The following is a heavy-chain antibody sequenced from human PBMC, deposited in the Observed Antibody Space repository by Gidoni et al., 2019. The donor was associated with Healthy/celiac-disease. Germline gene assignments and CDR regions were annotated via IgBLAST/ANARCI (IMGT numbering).Heavy chain of an antibody. V-gene: IGHV3-23*01. CDR3: AKDFSGEEVWGSYRYTGDY. CDR2: ISGSGGST. D-gene: IGHD3-16*02. J-gene: IGHJ4*02. Sequence: WVSAISGSGGSTYYADSVKGRFTISRDNSKNTLYLQMNSLRAEDTAVYYCAKDFSGEEVWGSYRYTGDYWGQGTLVTVSS.